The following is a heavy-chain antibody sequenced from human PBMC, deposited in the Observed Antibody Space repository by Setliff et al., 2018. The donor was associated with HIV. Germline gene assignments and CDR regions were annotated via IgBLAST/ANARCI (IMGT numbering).Heavy chain of an antibody. CDR3: ASIELAAMVPVDY. D-gene: IGHD5-18*01. CDR2: ILYDVSNK. CDR1: GFSFSSYT. J-gene: IGHJ4*02. V-gene: IGHV3-30*04. Sequence: GGSLRLSCEASGFSFSSYTMHWVRQAPGKGLEWVAVILYDVSNKYYADSVKGRFTISRDNLKKRVYLQMNSLRAEDTAVYYCASIELAAMVPVDYWGQGTLVTVSS.